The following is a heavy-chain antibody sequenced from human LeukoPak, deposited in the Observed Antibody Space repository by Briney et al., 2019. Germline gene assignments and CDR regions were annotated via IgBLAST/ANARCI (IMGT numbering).Heavy chain of an antibody. Sequence: PGGSLRLSCATSGFTFNNYAMSWVRQAPGKGLEWVSAISGSGGSTYYADSVKGRFTISRDNSKNTLYLQMNSLRAEDTALYYCAKDCTSTNCYVDYWGQGTLVTVSS. CDR1: GFTFNNYA. CDR3: AKDCTSTNCYVDY. J-gene: IGHJ4*02. V-gene: IGHV3-23*01. CDR2: ISGSGGST. D-gene: IGHD2-2*01.